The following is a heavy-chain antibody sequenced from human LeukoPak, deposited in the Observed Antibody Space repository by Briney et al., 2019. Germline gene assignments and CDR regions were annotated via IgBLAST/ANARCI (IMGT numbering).Heavy chain of an antibody. CDR1: GGSISSYY. D-gene: IGHD4-17*01. CDR2: ISTSGST. Sequence: PSETLSLTCTVSGGSISSYYWSWIRQPAGKGLEWIGRISTSGSTNYNPSLKSRVTMSVDTSKNQISLKLSSVTAADTAVYYCGRLPATVTTLDWFDPWGPGTMVTVSS. J-gene: IGHJ5*02. V-gene: IGHV4-4*07. CDR3: GRLPATVTTLDWFDP.